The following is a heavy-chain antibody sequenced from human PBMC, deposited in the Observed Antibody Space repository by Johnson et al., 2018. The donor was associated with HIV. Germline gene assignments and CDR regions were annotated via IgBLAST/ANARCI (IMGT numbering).Heavy chain of an antibody. V-gene: IGHV3-30-3*01. CDR2: ISYDGSSK. D-gene: IGHD2-8*02. CDR3: ATFVYTGGWIVTDDAFDV. Sequence: QVQLVESGGGVVQPGRSLRLSCAASGFTFSSYAMHWVRQAPGKGLEWVAVISYDGSSKYYAESLKGRISISRDNSMNTLYLQMNSLRAEDTAVYYCATFVYTGGWIVTDDAFDVWGHGTLVTVSS. J-gene: IGHJ3*01. CDR1: GFTFSSYA.